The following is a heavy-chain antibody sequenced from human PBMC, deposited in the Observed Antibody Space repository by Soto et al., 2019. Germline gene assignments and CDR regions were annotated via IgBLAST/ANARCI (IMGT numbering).Heavy chain of an antibody. CDR1: GYTFTSYG. CDR3: ARAPIVVVVAAMGY. V-gene: IGHV1-18*01. CDR2: ISAYNGNT. Sequence: ASVKVSCKASGYTFTSYGISWVRQAPGQGLEWMGWISAYNGNTNYAQKLQGRVTMTTDTSTSTAYMELRSLRSDDTAVYYCARAPIVVVVAAMGYWGQGTLVTVSS. D-gene: IGHD2-15*01. J-gene: IGHJ4*02.